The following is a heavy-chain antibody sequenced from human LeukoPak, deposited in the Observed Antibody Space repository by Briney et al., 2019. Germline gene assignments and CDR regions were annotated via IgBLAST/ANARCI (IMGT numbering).Heavy chain of an antibody. CDR2: IKQDGSEK. V-gene: IGHV3-7*01. J-gene: IGHJ4*02. CDR1: GFTFSSYW. CDR3: ARGPAGGSGATFDY. Sequence: GGSLRLSCAASGFTFSSYWMSWVRQAPGKGLEWVANIKQDGSEKYYVDSVKGRFTISRDNAKNSLYLQMNSLRAEDTAVYYCARGPAGGSGATFDYWGQGTLATVSS. D-gene: IGHD3-10*01.